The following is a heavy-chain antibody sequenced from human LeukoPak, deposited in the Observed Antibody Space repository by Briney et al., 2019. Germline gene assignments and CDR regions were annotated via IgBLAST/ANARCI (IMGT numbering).Heavy chain of an antibody. CDR3: ARDGTYCSSTSCYQAAYNWFDP. V-gene: IGHV4-4*07. CDR1: GGSISSYY. Sequence: SETLSLTCTVSGGSISSYYWSWIRQPAGKGLEWIGRIYTSGSTNYNPSLKSRVTMSIDTSKNQFSLKLSSVTAADTAVYYCARDGTYCSSTSCYQAAYNWFDPWGQGTLVTVSS. D-gene: IGHD2-2*01. J-gene: IGHJ5*02. CDR2: IYTSGST.